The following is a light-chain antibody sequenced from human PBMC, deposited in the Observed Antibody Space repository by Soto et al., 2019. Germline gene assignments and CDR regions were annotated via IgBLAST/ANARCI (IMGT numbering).Light chain of an antibody. CDR1: SSNIGNNY. V-gene: IGLV1-51*01. J-gene: IGLJ2*01. CDR3: GTWDNGLTAVV. CDR2: DNN. Sequence: QSVLTQPPSLSAAPGQNVSLSCSGSSSNIGNNYVSWYQQLPGTAPKLLIYDNNKRPSGIPDRFSGSKSGTSATLGITGLQTGDEADYYCGTWDNGLTAVVFGGGTKLTVL.